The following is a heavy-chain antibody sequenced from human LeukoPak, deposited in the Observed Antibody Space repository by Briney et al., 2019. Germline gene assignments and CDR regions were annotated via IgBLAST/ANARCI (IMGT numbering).Heavy chain of an antibody. CDR2: ISTNGNS. J-gene: IGHJ4*02. CDR1: GGSMSSFY. D-gene: IGHD5-18*01. V-gene: IGHV4-4*07. Sequence: SETLSPTCPVSGGSMSSFYWSWIRQPAGKGLEWIGRISTNGNSNYSTSLKSRVTMSIDTSRNHFSPTLTSVTAADSAVYYCARDSRDRAFDYWGEGTLVTVSS. CDR3: ARDSRDRAFDY.